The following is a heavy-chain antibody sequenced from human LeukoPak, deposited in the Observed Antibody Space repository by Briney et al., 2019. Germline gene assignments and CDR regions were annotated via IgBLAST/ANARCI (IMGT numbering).Heavy chain of an antibody. J-gene: IGHJ4*02. Sequence: ASVKVSCKASGFTFTSSAMQWVRQARGQRLEWIGWIVVGSGNTNYAQKFQERVTITRDMSTSTAYMELSSLRSEGTAVYYCAADSYYYDSSGYYHDFDYWGQGTLVTVSS. CDR2: IVVGSGNT. CDR1: GFTFTSSA. D-gene: IGHD3-22*01. V-gene: IGHV1-58*02. CDR3: AADSYYYDSSGYYHDFDY.